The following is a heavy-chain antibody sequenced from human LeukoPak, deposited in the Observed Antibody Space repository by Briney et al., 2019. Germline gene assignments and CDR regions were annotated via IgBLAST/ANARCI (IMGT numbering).Heavy chain of an antibody. CDR3: AKGSSGYETNFDF. Sequence: PGGSLRLSCAASGFTFSSYAMSWVRQAQGRGLEWVSAISGSGGNTYYADSVKGRFTISGDNSQNTLYLQMNSLRAEDTAVYYCAKGSSGYETNFDFWGQGTLVTVSS. CDR1: GFTFSSYA. CDR2: ISGSGGNT. V-gene: IGHV3-23*01. J-gene: IGHJ4*02. D-gene: IGHD5-12*01.